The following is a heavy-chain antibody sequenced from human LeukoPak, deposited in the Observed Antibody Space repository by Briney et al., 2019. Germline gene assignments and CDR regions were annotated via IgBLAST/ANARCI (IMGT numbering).Heavy chain of an antibody. V-gene: IGHV3-23*01. J-gene: IGHJ3*02. D-gene: IGHD6-19*01. CDR3: AKDISGWYGSFAFDI. Sequence: GGSLRLSCAASGFTFSSYAMSWVRQAPGKGLEWVSAISGSGGSTYYADSVKGRFTISRDNSKNTLYLQMNSLRAEYTAVYYCAKDISGWYGSFAFDIWGQGTMVTVSS. CDR1: GFTFSSYA. CDR2: ISGSGGST.